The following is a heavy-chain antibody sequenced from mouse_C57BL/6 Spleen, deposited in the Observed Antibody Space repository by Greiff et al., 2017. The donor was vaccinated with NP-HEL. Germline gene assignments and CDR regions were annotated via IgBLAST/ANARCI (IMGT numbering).Heavy chain of an antibody. D-gene: IGHD1-1*01. Sequence: VKLQESGPELVKPGASVKISCKASGYAFSSSWMNRVKQRPGKGLEWIGRIYPGDGDTNYNGKFKGKATLTADKSSSTAYMQLSSLTSEDSAVYFCAYYYYGSSYAMDYWGQGTSVTVSS. CDR2: IYPGDGDT. CDR1: GYAFSSSW. CDR3: AYYYYGSSYAMDY. J-gene: IGHJ4*01. V-gene: IGHV1-82*01.